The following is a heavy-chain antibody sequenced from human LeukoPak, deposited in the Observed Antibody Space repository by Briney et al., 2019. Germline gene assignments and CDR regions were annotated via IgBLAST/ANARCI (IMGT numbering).Heavy chain of an antibody. Sequence: GGSLRLSCAASGFIFSNYNMNWVRQAPGKGLEWVSFISSSGSYIYFADSVNGRFTISRDNAKNSLFLQMNSLRAEDTGLYYCARATTAKRGSEGYWGRGTLVTVSS. CDR2: ISSSGSYI. J-gene: IGHJ4*02. CDR3: ARATTAKRGSEGY. CDR1: GFIFSNYN. V-gene: IGHV3-21*01. D-gene: IGHD4-11*01.